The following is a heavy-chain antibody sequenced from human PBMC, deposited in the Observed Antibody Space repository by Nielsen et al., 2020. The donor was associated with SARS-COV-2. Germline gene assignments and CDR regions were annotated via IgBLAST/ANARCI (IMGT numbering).Heavy chain of an antibody. Sequence: ESLKISCTVSGGSVSSSSYYWGWVRQPPGKGLEWIGSIYYSGSTYYNLSLKTRGTISIDTSKNHFSLKVGFLTAADTAVYFCARHVGSYTYGPLDSWGQGILVTVSS. CDR3: ARHVGSYTYGPLDS. CDR1: GGSVSSSSYY. J-gene: IGHJ4*02. D-gene: IGHD5-18*01. CDR2: IYYSGST. V-gene: IGHV4-39*01.